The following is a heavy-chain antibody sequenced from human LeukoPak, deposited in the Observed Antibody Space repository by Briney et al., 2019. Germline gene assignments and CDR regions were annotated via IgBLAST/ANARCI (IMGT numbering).Heavy chain of an antibody. CDR2: ISGSSSYI. J-gene: IGHJ4*02. CDR3: ARAVWDSSGHLFDY. CDR1: GFTFSSYS. V-gene: IGHV3-21*01. D-gene: IGHD3-22*01. Sequence: GGSLRLSCAASGFTFSSYSMNWVRQAPGKGLEWVSSISGSSSYIYYADSVKGRFTISRDNAENSLYLQMNSLRAEDTAVYYCARAVWDSSGHLFDYWGQGTLVTVSS.